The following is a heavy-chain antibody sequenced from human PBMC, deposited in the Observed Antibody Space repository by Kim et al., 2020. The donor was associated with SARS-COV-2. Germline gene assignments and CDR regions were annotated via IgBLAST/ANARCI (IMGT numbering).Heavy chain of an antibody. V-gene: IGHV3-23*01. J-gene: IGHJ1*01. Sequence: YYADSVKGRFTISRDNSKNTLYLQMNSLRAEDTAVYYCAKVAKGSEYFQHWGQGTLVTVSS. CDR3: AKVAKGSEYFQH.